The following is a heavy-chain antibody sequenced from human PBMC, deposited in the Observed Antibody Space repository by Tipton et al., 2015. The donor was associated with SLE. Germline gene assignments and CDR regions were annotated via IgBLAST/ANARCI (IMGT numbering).Heavy chain of an antibody. CDR3: ARRVGTFDY. Sequence: LSLTCSVSGGSINVYYWSWVRQPPGKGLEWIGYVSYSGSTNYNPSLQSRVTISVDTSKNQFSLKLRSVTAADTAVYYCARRVGTFDYWGQGTLVTVSS. V-gene: IGHV4-59*01. CDR1: GGSINVYY. J-gene: IGHJ4*02. D-gene: IGHD4-23*01. CDR2: VSYSGST.